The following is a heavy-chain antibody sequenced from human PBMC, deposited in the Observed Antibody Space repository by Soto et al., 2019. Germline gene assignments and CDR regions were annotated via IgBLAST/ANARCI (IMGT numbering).Heavy chain of an antibody. CDR2: INGYGGST. CDR1: RFTFGSYA. J-gene: IGHJ4*02. V-gene: IGHV3-23*01. Sequence: AGGSLRLSCAASRFTFGSYAMSWVRQAPGKGLEWVSLINGYGGSTNYADSVKGRFTISRDNSKNMLYLQMNSLRAEDTAVYYCAKGRANTVFGVDTLFDYWGQGALVTISS. D-gene: IGHD3-3*01. CDR3: AKGRANTVFGVDTLFDY.